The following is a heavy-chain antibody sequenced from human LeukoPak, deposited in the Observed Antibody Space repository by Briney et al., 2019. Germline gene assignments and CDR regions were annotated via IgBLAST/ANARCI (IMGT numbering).Heavy chain of an antibody. Sequence: SETLSLTCTVSGGSISSYDWSWIRQPPGKGLEWIGYIYYSGSTNYNPSLKSRVTISVDTSKNQSSLKLSSVTAADTAVYYCARHYSSSWYVRYFDYWGQGTLVTVSS. CDR2: IYYSGST. J-gene: IGHJ4*02. D-gene: IGHD6-13*01. V-gene: IGHV4-59*08. CDR1: GGSISSYD. CDR3: ARHYSSSWYVRYFDY.